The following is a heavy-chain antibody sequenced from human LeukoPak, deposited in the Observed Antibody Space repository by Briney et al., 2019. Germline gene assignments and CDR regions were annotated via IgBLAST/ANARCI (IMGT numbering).Heavy chain of an antibody. J-gene: IGHJ4*02. CDR1: GGSISSYY. CDR2: IYSSGST. D-gene: IGHD2-2*01. V-gene: IGHV4-4*07. Sequence: SETLSLTCTVSGGSISSYYWSWIRQPAGKGLEWIGRIYSSGSTNYNPSLKSRVTMSGDTSKNQISLKLSSVTAADTAVYYCERGGISTSLYYWCQGTLVTVSS. CDR3: ERGGISTSLYY.